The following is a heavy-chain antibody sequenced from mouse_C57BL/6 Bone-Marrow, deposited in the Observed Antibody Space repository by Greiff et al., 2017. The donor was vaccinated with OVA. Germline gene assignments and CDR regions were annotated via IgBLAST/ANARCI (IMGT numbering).Heavy chain of an antibody. J-gene: IGHJ4*01. V-gene: IGHV1-15*01. CDR1: GYTFTDYE. CDR3: TRGYSNYYAIDN. D-gene: IGHD2-5*01. Sequence: QVQLQQSGAELVRPGASVTLSCKASGYTFTDYEMHWVKQTPVHGLEWIGAIDPETGGTAYNQKFKGKAILTADKSSSTAYMELRSLTSEDSAVYYCTRGYSNYYAIDNWGQGTAVTVSS. CDR2: IDPETGGT.